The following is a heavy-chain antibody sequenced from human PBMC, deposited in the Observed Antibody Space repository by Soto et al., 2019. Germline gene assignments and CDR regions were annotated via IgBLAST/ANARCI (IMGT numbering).Heavy chain of an antibody. Sequence: GGSLRLSCAASGFTFSNYDMTWVRQDPGKGLEWVSAVSESGRITYYADSVKGRFTISRDNSKNTLYLQMNSLRAEDAAVYFCAKDRRGVMEVWGHGTTVNVSS. CDR3: AKDRRGVMEV. V-gene: IGHV3-23*01. D-gene: IGHD3-10*01. J-gene: IGHJ6*02. CDR1: GFTFSNYD. CDR2: VSESGRIT.